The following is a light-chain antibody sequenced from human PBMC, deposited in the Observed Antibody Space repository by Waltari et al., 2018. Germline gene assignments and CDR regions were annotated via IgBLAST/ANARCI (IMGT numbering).Light chain of an antibody. CDR1: QSLVQSDGNTF. CDR2: KVS. Sequence: VVMTQSPLSLALTLGQPASISCWSSQSLVQSDGNTFLNWFHQRPGQSPRRLIYKVSNRESGVPDRFSGSGSGTYFTLKISRVEAEDVGIYYCLQSSQWPYAFGQGTKLEIK. CDR3: LQSSQWPYA. V-gene: IGKV2-30*02. J-gene: IGKJ2*01.